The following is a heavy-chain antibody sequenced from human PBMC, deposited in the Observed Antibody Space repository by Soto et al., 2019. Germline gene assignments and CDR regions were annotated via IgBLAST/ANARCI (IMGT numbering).Heavy chain of an antibody. CDR1: GFTFSSYA. D-gene: IGHD3-3*01. Sequence: EVQLLESGGGLVQPGGSLRLSCAASGFTFSSYAMSWVRQAPGKGLEWVSAISGSGGSTYYADSVKGRFTISRDNSKNTLYLQMNSLRAEDTAVYYCAKHPDWSGHYYYYYMDVWGKGTTVTVSS. J-gene: IGHJ6*03. V-gene: IGHV3-23*01. CDR3: AKHPDWSGHYYYYYMDV. CDR2: ISGSGGST.